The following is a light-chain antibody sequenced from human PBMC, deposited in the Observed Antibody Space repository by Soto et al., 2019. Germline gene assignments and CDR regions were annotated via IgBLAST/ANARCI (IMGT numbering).Light chain of an antibody. J-gene: IGKJ2*01. CDR3: QQSYSLPYT. V-gene: IGKV1-5*01. Sequence: DIQMTQSPSTLSASVGDRVTITCRASQSISSWLAWYQQKPGKAPKRLIYGASSLQSGVPSRFSGSRSGTEFTLTISSLQPEDSATYYCQQSYSLPYTFGQGTKVDIK. CDR2: GAS. CDR1: QSISSW.